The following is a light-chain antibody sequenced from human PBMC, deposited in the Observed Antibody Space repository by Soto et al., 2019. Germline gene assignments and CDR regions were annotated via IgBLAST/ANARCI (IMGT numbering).Light chain of an antibody. CDR3: TSYVGNDIWV. Sequence: QSVLTQPPSASGSPGQSVTISCTGTSSDVGAYKYVSWYQQYPGKAPKLMIYEVIKRPSGVPDRFSGSKSGNTASLTVSGLQAEDEADYYCTSYVGNDIWVFGGGTKVTVL. V-gene: IGLV2-8*01. CDR1: SSDVGAYKY. J-gene: IGLJ3*02. CDR2: EVI.